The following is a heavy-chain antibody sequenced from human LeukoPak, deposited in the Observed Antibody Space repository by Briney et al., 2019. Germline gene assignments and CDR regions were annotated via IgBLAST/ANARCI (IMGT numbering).Heavy chain of an antibody. V-gene: IGHV3-48*03. J-gene: IGHJ6*02. D-gene: IGHD1-26*01. CDR2: ISSSGRTI. CDR1: GFTFSSYE. Sequence: PGRSLRLSCAASGFTFSSYEMNWVRQAPGKGLEWVSYISSSGRTIYYADSVKGRFTISRDNAKNSLYLQMNSLRAEDTAVYYCARGSAIDSGSYFPYYYYYGMDVWGQGTTVTVS. CDR3: ARGSAIDSGSYFPYYYYYGMDV.